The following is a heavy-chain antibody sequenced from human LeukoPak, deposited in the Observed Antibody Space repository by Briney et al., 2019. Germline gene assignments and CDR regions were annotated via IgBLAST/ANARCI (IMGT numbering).Heavy chain of an antibody. CDR1: GFTFEDYA. D-gene: IGHD3-10*01. CDR2: ITGDGGGT. V-gene: IGHV3-43*02. J-gene: IGHJ6*02. Sequence: GGSLRLSCAASGFTFEDYAMHWVRQPPGQGLEWVSLITGDGGGTYYADSVKGRFTISRDNSKKSLYLEMHSLRSEDTALYYCAKGLGFYGSGDNWGQGTTVTVSS. CDR3: AKGLGFYGSGDN.